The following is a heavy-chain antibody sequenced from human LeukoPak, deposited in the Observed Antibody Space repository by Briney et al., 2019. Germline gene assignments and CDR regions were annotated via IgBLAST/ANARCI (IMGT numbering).Heavy chain of an antibody. J-gene: IGHJ4*02. Sequence: PGGSLSFSCAASGFTFRSCSMIWVRQAPGKGLQWVSAIGGSGARPDYADSVKGRFTISRDNPKNTLYLQMNSLRAEDMAVYYCVKRYGDYVGAYTDWGQGTLVTVSS. CDR3: VKRYGDYVGAYTD. V-gene: IGHV3-23*01. D-gene: IGHD4-17*01. CDR1: GFTFRSCS. CDR2: IGGSGARP.